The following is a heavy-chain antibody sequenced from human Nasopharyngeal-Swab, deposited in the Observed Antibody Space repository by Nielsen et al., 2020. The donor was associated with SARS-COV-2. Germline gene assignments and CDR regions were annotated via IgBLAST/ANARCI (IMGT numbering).Heavy chain of an antibody. CDR3: AREVVGGLVDS. V-gene: IGHV4-4*08. Sequence: SETLSLTCTVSGGSISDYFWSWIRQPPGKGLEWIGEVYSTGSTDYNPYLQSRLTISVETSKNQFSPKLNSVTAADTAVYYCAREVVGGLVDSWCQGTLVTVSS. J-gene: IGHJ4*02. D-gene: IGHD1-26*01. CDR1: GGSISDYF. CDR2: VYSTGST.